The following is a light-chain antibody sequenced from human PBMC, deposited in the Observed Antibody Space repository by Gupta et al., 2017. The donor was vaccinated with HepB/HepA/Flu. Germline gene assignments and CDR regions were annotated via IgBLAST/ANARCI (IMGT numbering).Light chain of an antibody. CDR2: DAS. CDR3: QQYDNLPPRFS. Sequence: DIQMTQSPSSLSASVGDRVTITCQARQDINNSLNWYQQKPGKAPKRLIYDASNWKKGVSSRCSGSGAGTDSNFTITSRQPEDIATYYCQQYDNLPPRFSFGPGTKVDIK. CDR1: QDINNS. J-gene: IGKJ3*01. V-gene: IGKV1-33*01.